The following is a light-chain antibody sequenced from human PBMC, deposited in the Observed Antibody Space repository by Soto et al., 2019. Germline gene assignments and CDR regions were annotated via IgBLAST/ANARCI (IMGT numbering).Light chain of an antibody. CDR1: QSLSTNY. V-gene: IGKV3-20*01. CDR3: QEYGTSRT. J-gene: IGKJ1*01. Sequence: IVLTQSPGTLSLSPRERATLSCWASQSLSTNYLAWYQQKPGQAPRNLSYAASSRATGIPDRFSASGSGTDFTLIISRLETEVSAVYYCQEYGTSRTFGQGTKVEIK. CDR2: AAS.